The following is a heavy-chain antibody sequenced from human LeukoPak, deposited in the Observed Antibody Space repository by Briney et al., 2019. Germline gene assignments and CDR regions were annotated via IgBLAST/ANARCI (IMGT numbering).Heavy chain of an antibody. V-gene: IGHV3-23*01. CDR1: GFIFSGYA. Sequence: GGSLRLSCAASGFIFSGYAMSWVRQAPGKGLEWVSAISGSGGSTYYADSVKGRFTISRDNSKNTLYLQMNSLRAEDTAVYYCAKDRYSSSSLTDYWGQGTLVTVSS. CDR2: ISGSGGST. J-gene: IGHJ4*02. D-gene: IGHD6-13*01. CDR3: AKDRYSSSSLTDY.